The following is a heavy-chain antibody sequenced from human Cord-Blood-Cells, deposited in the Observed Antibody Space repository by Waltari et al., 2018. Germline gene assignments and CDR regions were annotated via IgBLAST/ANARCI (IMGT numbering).Heavy chain of an antibody. D-gene: IGHD2-2*01. Sequence: QVQLVQSGAEVKKPGASVKVSCKASGYTFTGYYMHWVRQAPGQGLEWMGWMNPNRGGTNYAQKCQGRVTMTRGTSISTAYMELSRLRSDDTAVYYCARDGCSSTSCYAFDIWGQGTMVTVSS. CDR2: MNPNRGGT. V-gene: IGHV1-2*02. CDR3: ARDGCSSTSCYAFDI. J-gene: IGHJ3*02. CDR1: GYTFTGYY.